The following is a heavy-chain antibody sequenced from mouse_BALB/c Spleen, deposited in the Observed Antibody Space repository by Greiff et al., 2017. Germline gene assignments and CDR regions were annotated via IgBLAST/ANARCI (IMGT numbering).Heavy chain of an antibody. CDR3: ARHYDYGYAMDY. CDR1: GFTFSSYT. V-gene: IGHV5-12-2*01. CDR2: ISNGGGST. Sequence: EVNVVESGGGLVQPGGSLKLSCAASGFTFSSYTMSWVRQTPEKRLEWVAYISNGGGSTYYPDTVKGRFTISRDNAKNTLYLQMSSLKSEDTAMYYCARHYDYGYAMDYWGQGTSVTVSS. J-gene: IGHJ4*01. D-gene: IGHD2-4*01.